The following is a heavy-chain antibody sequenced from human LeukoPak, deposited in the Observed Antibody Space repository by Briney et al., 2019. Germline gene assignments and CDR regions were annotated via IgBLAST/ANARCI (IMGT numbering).Heavy chain of an antibody. Sequence: PGGSLRLSCAAPGFTFSSYGMHWVRQAPGKGLEWVAFIRYDGSNKYYADSVKGRFTISRDNSKNTLYLQMNSLRAEDTAVYYCARGGRTRRITMIVVVTQSGYFDYWGQGTLVTVSS. J-gene: IGHJ4*02. V-gene: IGHV3-30*02. CDR2: IRYDGSNK. D-gene: IGHD3-22*01. CDR3: ARGGRTRRITMIVVVTQSGYFDY. CDR1: GFTFSSYG.